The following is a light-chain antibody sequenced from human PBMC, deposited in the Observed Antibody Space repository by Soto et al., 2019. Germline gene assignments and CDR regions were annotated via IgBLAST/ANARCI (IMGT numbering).Light chain of an antibody. V-gene: IGLV1-47*02. CDR1: DSNIGSNS. CDR2: YNN. CDR3: AAWDASLSAFV. Sequence: QSVLTHPPSSSGTAGQVVTISCSGADSNIGSNSVYWYQHLPRMAPKLLIYYNNQRPSGVPDRFSGSRSGTSASLAIVGLRSEDEAVYYCAAWDASLSAFVFGNGTKVTGL. J-gene: IGLJ1*01.